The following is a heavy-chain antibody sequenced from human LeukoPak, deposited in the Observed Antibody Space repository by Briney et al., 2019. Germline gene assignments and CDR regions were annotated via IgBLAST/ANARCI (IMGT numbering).Heavy chain of an antibody. V-gene: IGHV3-23*01. D-gene: IGHD3-22*01. J-gene: IGHJ3*02. CDR2: ISGSGGST. CDR3: AKVGDSSGYWGTGDAFDI. CDR1: GFTFSSYA. Sequence: PGGSLRLSCAASGFTFSSYAMSWVRQAPGKGLEWVSAISGSGGSTYYADSVKGRFTISRDNSKNTLYLQMNSLRAEDTAVYYCAKVGDSSGYWGTGDAFDIWGQGTMVTVSS.